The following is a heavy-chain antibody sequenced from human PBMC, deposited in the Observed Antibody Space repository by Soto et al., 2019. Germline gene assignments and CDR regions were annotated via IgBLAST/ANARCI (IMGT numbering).Heavy chain of an antibody. V-gene: IGHV3-48*01. J-gene: IGHJ3*02. Sequence: EVQLVESGGGLVQPGGSLRLSCAASGFTFSSYSMNWVRQAPGKGLEWVSYISSSSSTIYYADSVKGRFTISRDNAKNSLDLQMNGLRAEDTAVYYWAREVEVAAPTAFDIWGQGTMVTVSS. D-gene: IGHD2-15*01. CDR3: AREVEVAAPTAFDI. CDR1: GFTFSSYS. CDR2: ISSSSSTI.